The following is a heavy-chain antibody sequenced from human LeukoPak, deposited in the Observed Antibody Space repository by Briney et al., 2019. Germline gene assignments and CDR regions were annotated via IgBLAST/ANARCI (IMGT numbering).Heavy chain of an antibody. CDR1: GFTFSSYA. D-gene: IGHD1-1*01. Sequence: GGSLRLSCAASGFTFSSYAMHWVRQAPGKGLEWVSVIYNTGSTNYADSVKGRFTISRDNSKNTLYLQMNSLRAEDTAVYYCARDSNFIVDWGQGTLVTVSS. V-gene: IGHV3-53*01. J-gene: IGHJ4*02. CDR3: ARDSNFIVD. CDR2: IYNTGST.